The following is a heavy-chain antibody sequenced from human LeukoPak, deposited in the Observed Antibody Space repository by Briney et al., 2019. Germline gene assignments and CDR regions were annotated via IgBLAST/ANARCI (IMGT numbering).Heavy chain of an antibody. V-gene: IGHV4-39*07. J-gene: IGHJ6*03. CDR2: IYYSGST. CDR3: ARVAGSLLRFYYMDV. D-gene: IGHD3-3*01. CDR1: GGSISSSSYY. Sequence: SETLSLTCTVSGGSISSSSYYWGWIRQPPGKGLEWIGSIYYSGSTYYNPSLKSRVTISVDTSKNQFSLKLSSVTAADTAVYYCARVAGSLLRFYYMDVWGKGTTVTVSS.